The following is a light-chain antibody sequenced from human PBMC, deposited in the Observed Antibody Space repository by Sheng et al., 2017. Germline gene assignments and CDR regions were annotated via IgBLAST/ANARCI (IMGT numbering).Light chain of an antibody. CDR2: HDS. CDR1: KLGDKY. Sequence: SYELTQPPSVSVSPGQTANIACSGDKLGDKYVCWYQQRPGQSPVLVMYHDSQRPSGIPDRFSGSNSGNTATLTISGTQAMDEADYYCQAWDRQLLCFGRSFGG. V-gene: IGLV3-1*01. J-gene: IGLJ3*02. CDR3: QAWDRQLLCFGRS.